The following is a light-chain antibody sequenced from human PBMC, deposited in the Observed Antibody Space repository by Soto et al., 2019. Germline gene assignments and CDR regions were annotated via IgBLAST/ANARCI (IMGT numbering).Light chain of an antibody. J-gene: IGLJ1*01. Sequence: QSALTQPASVSGSPGQSITISCIGTSSDVGAYDLVSWYQQHPGTAPRLIIYEVSNRPSGVSNRFSGSKSGHTASLTISGLQSEDEADYFCTSYTSSSTLDVFGTGTKVTVL. CDR1: SSDVGAYDL. CDR3: TSYTSSSTLDV. CDR2: EVS. V-gene: IGLV2-14*02.